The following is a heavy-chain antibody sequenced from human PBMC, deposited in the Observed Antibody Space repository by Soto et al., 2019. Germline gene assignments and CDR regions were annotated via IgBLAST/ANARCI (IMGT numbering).Heavy chain of an antibody. Sequence: SETLSLTCSVSGGSVINYYWSWVRQPPGKRLEWIGYIYYTGTHDYNPSLRGRATISVDTSKDQFSLKLTSVTAADTAVYYCARDAKGITDYWGQGTLVTVSS. CDR2: IYYTGTH. J-gene: IGHJ4*02. CDR1: GGSVINYY. V-gene: IGHV4-59*02. D-gene: IGHD3-16*01. CDR3: ARDAKGITDY.